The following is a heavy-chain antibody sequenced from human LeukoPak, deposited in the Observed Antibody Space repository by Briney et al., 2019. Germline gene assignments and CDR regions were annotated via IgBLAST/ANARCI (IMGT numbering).Heavy chain of an antibody. Sequence: PSEILSLTCTVSGGSISGYYWSWIRQPPGKGLEWIGYIYYSGNTIYNPSLKSRVTMSVDTSKNQFSLKLSSVTAADTAVYYCAKLNWGTRDGYNVWYFDLWGRGTLVTVSS. CDR3: AKLNWGTRDGYNVWYFDL. V-gene: IGHV4-59*08. J-gene: IGHJ2*01. D-gene: IGHD5-24*01. CDR1: GGSISGYY. CDR2: IYYSGNT.